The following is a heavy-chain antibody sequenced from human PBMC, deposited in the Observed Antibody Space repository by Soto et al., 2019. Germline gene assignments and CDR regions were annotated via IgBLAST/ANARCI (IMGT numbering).Heavy chain of an antibody. Sequence: GGSLRLSCAASGFTFSSYGMHWVRQAPGKGLEWVAVILYDGSKTDYADSVKGRVTISRDNSKNTLYLQMNSLRAEDTALYYCAKDLAESIVGPEGFHYWGRGSLVTVSS. CDR2: ILYDGSKT. V-gene: IGHV3-30*18. CDR1: GFTFSSYG. CDR3: AKDLAESIVGPEGFHY. D-gene: IGHD1-26*01. J-gene: IGHJ4*02.